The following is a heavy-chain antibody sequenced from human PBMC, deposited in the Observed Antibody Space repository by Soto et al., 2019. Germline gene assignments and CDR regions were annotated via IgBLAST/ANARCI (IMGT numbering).Heavy chain of an antibody. V-gene: IGHV5-10-1*01. D-gene: IGHD3-22*01. CDR2: IDPSDSYT. CDR3: ARQGYDSSGYLGYYFDY. Sequence: SLKISCKGSGYSFTSYWISWVRQMPGKGLEWMGRIDPSDSYTNYSPSFQGHVTISADKSISTAYLQWSSLKASDTAMYYCARQGYDSSGYLGYYFDYWGQGTLVTVSS. CDR1: GYSFTSYW. J-gene: IGHJ4*02.